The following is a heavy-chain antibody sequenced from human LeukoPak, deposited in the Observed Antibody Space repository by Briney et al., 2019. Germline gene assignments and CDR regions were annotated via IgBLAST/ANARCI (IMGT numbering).Heavy chain of an antibody. V-gene: IGHV3-74*01. J-gene: IGHJ6*02. D-gene: IGHD2/OR15-2a*01. Sequence: PGGSLRLSCAASGFTFSPYWMHWVRQAPGKGLVWVSRISTDGSTTTYADSVKGRFTISRDNGKNTLYLQMNSLIAEDTAVYYCASYLTSIPSGMDVWGQGTTVTVSS. CDR3: ASYLTSIPSGMDV. CDR1: GFTFSPYW. CDR2: ISTDGSTT.